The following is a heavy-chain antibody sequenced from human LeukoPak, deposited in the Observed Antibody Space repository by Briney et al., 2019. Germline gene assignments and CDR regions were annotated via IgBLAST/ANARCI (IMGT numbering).Heavy chain of an antibody. J-gene: IGHJ4*02. Sequence: GGSLRLSCAASGFTVSSNYMSWVRQAPGKGLEWVSGIYSGGSTYYSDSVKGRFTISRDNSKNTLYLQMNSLRAEDTAVYYCARGSHYALDYWGQGTLVTVSS. CDR2: IYSGGST. D-gene: IGHD2-2*01. CDR3: ARGSHYALDY. CDR1: GFTVSSNY. V-gene: IGHV3-66*01.